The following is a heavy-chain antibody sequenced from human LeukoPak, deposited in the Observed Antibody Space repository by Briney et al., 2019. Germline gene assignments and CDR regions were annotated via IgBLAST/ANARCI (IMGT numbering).Heavy chain of an antibody. CDR3: AELGITMIGGV. V-gene: IGHV3-11*04. Sequence: AGGSLRLSCAASGFTFSDYYMSWIRQAPGKGLEWLSYMSGSADTIYYADSVRGRFTISRDNAKNSLYLQMNSLRAEDTAVYYCAELGITMIGGVWGKGTTVTISS. J-gene: IGHJ6*04. CDR2: MSGSADTI. CDR1: GFTFSDYY. D-gene: IGHD3-10*02.